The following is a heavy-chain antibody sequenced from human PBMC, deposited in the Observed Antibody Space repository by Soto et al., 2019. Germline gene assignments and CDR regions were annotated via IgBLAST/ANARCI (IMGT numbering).Heavy chain of an antibody. CDR2: IFSNDEK. CDR3: ARMRLGYCISTSCYFFDY. CDR1: GFSLSTSGMS. D-gene: IGHD2-2*01. V-gene: IGHV2-26*01. Sequence: ESGPTLVNPTQTLTLTCTFSGFSLSTSGMSVSWIRQPPGKALEWLPHIFSNDEKSYSTSLKSRLTISKDTSKSQVVLTMTNMDPVDTATYYCARMRLGYCISTSCYFFDYWGQGTLVTVSS. J-gene: IGHJ4*02.